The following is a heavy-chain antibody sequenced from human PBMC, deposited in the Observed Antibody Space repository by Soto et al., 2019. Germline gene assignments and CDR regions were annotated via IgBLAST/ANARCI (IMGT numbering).Heavy chain of an antibody. CDR3: ARRDQGGYYYYYMDV. CDR2: IYYSGST. J-gene: IGHJ6*03. Sequence: PSETLSLTCTVSGGSISSSSYYWGWIRQPPGKGLEWIGSIYYSGSTYYNPSLKSRVTISVDTSKNQFSLKLSSVTAADTSFYYCARRDQGGYYYYYMDVWGKGTTVTVSS. D-gene: IGHD3-16*01. V-gene: IGHV4-39*01. CDR1: GGSISSSSYY.